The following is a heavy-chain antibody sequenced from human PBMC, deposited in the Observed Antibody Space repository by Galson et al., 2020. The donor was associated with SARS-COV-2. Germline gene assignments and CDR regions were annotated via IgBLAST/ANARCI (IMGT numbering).Heavy chain of an antibody. CDR1: GGSMSKYY. Sequence: SQTLSLSCSVSGGSMSKYYWSWIRQSPGKGLEWIGNIYYSGGTKYNPSLKSRVSMSVDTSENQFSLKLNSVTAADTAVYYCARVGGNDGWNWFDPWGQGTLVTVSS. V-gene: IGHV4-59*01. D-gene: IGHD1-1*01. J-gene: IGHJ5*02. CDR2: IYYSGGT. CDR3: ARVGGNDGWNWFDP.